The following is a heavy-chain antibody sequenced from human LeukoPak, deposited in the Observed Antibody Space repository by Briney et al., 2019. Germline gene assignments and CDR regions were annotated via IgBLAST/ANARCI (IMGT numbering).Heavy chain of an antibody. D-gene: IGHD6-13*01. CDR1: GFTFSTYW. Sequence: QPGGSLRLSCAASGFTFSTYWMSWVRQAPGKGLEWVSAISGSGGSTYYADSVKGRFTISRDNSKNTLYLQMNSLRAEDTAVYYCAKQQLVHDPFDPWGQGTLVTVSS. CDR3: AKQQLVHDPFDP. CDR2: ISGSGGST. V-gene: IGHV3-23*01. J-gene: IGHJ5*02.